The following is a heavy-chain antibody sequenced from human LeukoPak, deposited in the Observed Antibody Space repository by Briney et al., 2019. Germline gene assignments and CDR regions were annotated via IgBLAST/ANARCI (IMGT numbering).Heavy chain of an antibody. Sequence: SETLSLTCTVSGGSISSYYWSWIRQPPGKGLEWIGYIYYSGSTNYNPSLKSRVTISVDRSKNQFSLKLSSVTAADTAVYYCARGYDFWSGYYAFDIWGQGTLVTVSS. J-gene: IGHJ4*02. CDR2: IYYSGST. CDR1: GGSISSYY. V-gene: IGHV4-59*12. D-gene: IGHD3-3*01. CDR3: ARGYDFWSGYYAFDI.